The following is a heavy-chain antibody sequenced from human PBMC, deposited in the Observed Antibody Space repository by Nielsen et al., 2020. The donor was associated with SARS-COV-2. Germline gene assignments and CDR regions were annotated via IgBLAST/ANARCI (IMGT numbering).Heavy chain of an antibody. CDR3: AKETDSGYFY. V-gene: IGHV3-9*01. CDR1: GFTFDDYA. CDR2: INWNSATI. D-gene: IGHD5-12*01. Sequence: SLKISCAASGFTFDDYAMHWVRQAPGKGLEWVAGINWNSATIGYVDSVEGRFTISRDNAKNSLFLQMNSLRAEDTALYYCAKETDSGYFYWGQGTLVTVSS. J-gene: IGHJ4*02.